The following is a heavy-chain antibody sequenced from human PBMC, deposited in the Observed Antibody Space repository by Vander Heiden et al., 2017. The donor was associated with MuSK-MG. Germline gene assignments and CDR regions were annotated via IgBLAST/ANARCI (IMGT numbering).Heavy chain of an antibody. J-gene: IGHJ5*02. D-gene: IGHD6-13*01. CDR3: ATASQYGSSWYGAGWFDP. V-gene: IGHV1-24*01. CDR2: FDPEDGET. Sequence: QVQLVQPGAEVKKPGASVKVSCKVSGYTLTELSMHWVRQAPGKGLEWMGGFDPEDGETIYAQKFQGRVTMTEDTSTDTAYMELSSLRSEDTAVYYCATASQYGSSWYGAGWFDPWGQGTLVTVSS. CDR1: GYTLTELS.